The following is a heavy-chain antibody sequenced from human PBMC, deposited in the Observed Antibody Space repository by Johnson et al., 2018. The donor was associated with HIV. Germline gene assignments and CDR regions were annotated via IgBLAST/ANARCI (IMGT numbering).Heavy chain of an antibody. D-gene: IGHD5-12*01. V-gene: IGHV3-11*04. CDR2: ISSSGSTI. CDR3: ARVGVSGYDLAAFDI. CDR1: GFTFSDYY. J-gene: IGHJ3*02. Sequence: QVQLVESGGGLVKPGGSLRLSCAASGFTFSDYYMSWIRQAPGKGLEWVSYISSSGSTIYYADSVQGRFSISRDNSRNTLYLQRSSLRPEDTAVYFCARVGVSGYDLAAFDIWGQGTMVTVSA.